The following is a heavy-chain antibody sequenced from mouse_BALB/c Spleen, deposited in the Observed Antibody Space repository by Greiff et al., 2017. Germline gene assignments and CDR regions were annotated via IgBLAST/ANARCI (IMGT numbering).Heavy chain of an antibody. V-gene: IGHV3-8*02. CDR1: GDSITSGY. Sequence: VQLKESGPSLVKPSQTLSLTCSVTGDSITSGYWNWIRKFPGNKLEYMGYISYSGSTYYNPSLKSRISITRDTSKNQYYLQLNSVTTEDTATYYCARGATTVRVFDYWGQGTTLTVSS. CDR3: ARGATTVRVFDY. CDR2: ISYSGST. D-gene: IGHD1-1*01. J-gene: IGHJ2*01.